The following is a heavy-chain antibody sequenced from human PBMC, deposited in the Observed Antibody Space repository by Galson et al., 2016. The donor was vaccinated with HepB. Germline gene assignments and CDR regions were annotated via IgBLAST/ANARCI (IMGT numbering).Heavy chain of an antibody. Sequence: SVKVSCKAYGNYFTTYGFTWVRQAPGQGLEWMGWIGAYNGNTHSAQQFQDRVTLTRNTFTTTVYLELMGLRLDDTAVYYCAAHSGTNSWGRKALDHWGQGTLLTVSS. D-gene: IGHD1-26*01. CDR1: GNYFTTYG. CDR3: AAHSGTNSWGRKALDH. V-gene: IGHV1-18*01. J-gene: IGHJ4*02. CDR2: IGAYNGNT.